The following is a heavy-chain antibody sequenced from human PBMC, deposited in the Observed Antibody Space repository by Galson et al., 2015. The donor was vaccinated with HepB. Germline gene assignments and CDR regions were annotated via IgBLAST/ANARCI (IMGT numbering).Heavy chain of an antibody. J-gene: IGHJ4*02. CDR1: GFTLSNYW. D-gene: IGHD3-3*01. Sequence: SLRLSCAASGFTLSNYWMTWVRQAPGKGLEWVANIEQDGSEKFYVDSVKGRFTISRDNAKNSLFLQMNSLRAEDSAMYHCAAYDFWSGYYAHWGQGTLVTVSS. CDR2: IEQDGSEK. V-gene: IGHV3-7*01. CDR3: AAYDFWSGYYAH.